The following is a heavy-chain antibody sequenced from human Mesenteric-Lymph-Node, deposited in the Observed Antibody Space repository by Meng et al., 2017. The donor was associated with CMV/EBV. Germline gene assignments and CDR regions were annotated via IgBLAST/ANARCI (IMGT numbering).Heavy chain of an antibody. V-gene: IGHV1-8*01. CDR1: RYTFTSYD. Sequence: ASVKVSCKASRYTFTSYDINWVRQATGQGLEWMGWMNPNSGNTGYAQKFQGRVTMTRNTSISTAYMELSSLRSEDTAVYYCARGPAISSYYDFWSGYYYFDYWGQGKLVTVSS. CDR2: MNPNSGNT. D-gene: IGHD3-3*01. CDR3: ARGPAISSYYDFWSGYYYFDY. J-gene: IGHJ4*02.